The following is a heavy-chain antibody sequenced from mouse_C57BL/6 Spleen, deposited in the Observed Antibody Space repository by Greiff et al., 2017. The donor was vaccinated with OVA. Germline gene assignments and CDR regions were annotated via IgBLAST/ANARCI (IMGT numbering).Heavy chain of an antibody. V-gene: IGHV14-4*01. Sequence: SGAELVRPGASVKLSCTASGFNIKDDYMHWVKQRPEQGLEWIGWIDPENGDTEYASKFQGKATITADTSSNTAYLQLSSLTSEDTAVYYCTTDYYGSSYVAWFAYWGQGTLVTVSA. CDR1: GFNIKDDY. CDR2: IDPENGDT. CDR3: TTDYYGSSYVAWFAY. J-gene: IGHJ3*01. D-gene: IGHD1-1*01.